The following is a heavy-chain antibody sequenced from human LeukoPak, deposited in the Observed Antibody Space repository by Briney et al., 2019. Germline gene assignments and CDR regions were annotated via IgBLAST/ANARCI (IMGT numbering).Heavy chain of an antibody. D-gene: IGHD6-13*01. CDR3: ARDNLAAAGPYYYYYGMDV. V-gene: IGHV4-31*03. Sequence: PSQTLSLTCTVSGGSISSGGYYWSWIRQHPGKGLEWIGYIYYSGSTYYNPSLKSRVTISVDTSKNQFSLKLSSVTAADTAVYYCARDNLAAAGPYYYYYGMDVWGRGTTVTVSS. CDR1: GGSISSGGYY. J-gene: IGHJ6*02. CDR2: IYYSGST.